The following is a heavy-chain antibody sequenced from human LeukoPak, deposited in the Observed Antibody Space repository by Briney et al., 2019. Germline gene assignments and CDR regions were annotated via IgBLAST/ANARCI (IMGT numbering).Heavy chain of an antibody. Sequence: GGSLRLSCAASGFTFSSYGMSWVSQAPGKGLEWVSAISGSGGSTYYADSVKGRFTISRDNSKNTLYLQMNSLRAEDTAVYYCAKDRHIVVVTAIPEDYWGQGTLVTVSS. V-gene: IGHV3-23*01. D-gene: IGHD2-21*02. CDR1: GFTFSSYG. CDR3: AKDRHIVVVTAIPEDY. CDR2: ISGSGGST. J-gene: IGHJ4*02.